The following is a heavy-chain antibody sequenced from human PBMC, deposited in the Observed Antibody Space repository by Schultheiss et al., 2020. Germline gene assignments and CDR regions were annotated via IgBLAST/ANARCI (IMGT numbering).Heavy chain of an antibody. D-gene: IGHD6-13*01. J-gene: IGHJ6*02. CDR2: IYYSGST. Sequence: SETLSLTCTVSGGSISSYYWSWIRQHPGKGLEWIGYIYYSGSTNYNPSLKSRVTISVDTSKNQFSLKLSSVTAADTAVYYCARADYSSSWYQKGMDVWGQGTTVTVSS. CDR3: ARADYSSSWYQKGMDV. CDR1: GGSISSYY. V-gene: IGHV4-59*08.